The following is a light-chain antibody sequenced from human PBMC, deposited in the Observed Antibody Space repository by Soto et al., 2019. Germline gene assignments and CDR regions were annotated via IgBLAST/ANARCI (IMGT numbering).Light chain of an antibody. V-gene: IGLV2-14*01. Sequence: QPASMSGSPGQSITISCTGTSSDVGGYNYVSWYQQHPGKAPKLMIYDVSNRPSGVSNRFSGSKSGNTASLTISGLQAEDEADYYCSSYTSSSTRVFGGGTKLTVL. CDR1: SSDVGGYNY. CDR2: DVS. CDR3: SSYTSSSTRV. J-gene: IGLJ2*01.